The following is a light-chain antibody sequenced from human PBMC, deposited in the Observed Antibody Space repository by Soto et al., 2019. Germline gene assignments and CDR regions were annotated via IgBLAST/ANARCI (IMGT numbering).Light chain of an antibody. J-gene: IGKJ1*01. CDR3: QQYNNWPPGT. Sequence: EIVMTQSPATLSVSPGERATLSCRASQSVSSNLAWYQQKPGQAPRLLIYGASTRATGIPARFSGSGSGTELTLPISSLQSEDFAVYYCQQYNNWPPGTFGQGTKVEIK. CDR1: QSVSSN. CDR2: GAS. V-gene: IGKV3-15*01.